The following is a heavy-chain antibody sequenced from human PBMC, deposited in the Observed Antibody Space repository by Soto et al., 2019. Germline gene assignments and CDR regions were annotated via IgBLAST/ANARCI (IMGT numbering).Heavy chain of an antibody. CDR1: GGSISSYY. J-gene: IGHJ4*02. CDR3: ARRIVATETFAY. CDR2: IYYSEST. Sequence: SETLSLTCTVSGGSISSYYWSWIRQPPGKGLEWIGYIYYSESTKYNPSLNSRVTISVDTSKNQFSLTVTSVTAADTAVYYCARRIVATETFAYWGQGTLVTVSS. D-gene: IGHD5-12*01. V-gene: IGHV4-59*08.